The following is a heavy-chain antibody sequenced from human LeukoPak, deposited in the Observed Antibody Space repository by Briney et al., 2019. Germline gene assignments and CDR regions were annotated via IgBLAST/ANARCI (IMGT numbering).Heavy chain of an antibody. Sequence: GGSLRLSCAASGFTFSSYGMHWVRQAPGKGLEWVAVIWYDGSNKYYADSVKGRFTISRDNSKNTLYLQMNSLRAEDTAVYYCARDGIATDYYFGYWGQGTLVTVSS. CDR1: GFTFSSYG. D-gene: IGHD6-13*01. CDR2: IWYDGSNK. J-gene: IGHJ4*02. V-gene: IGHV3-33*01. CDR3: ARDGIATDYYFGY.